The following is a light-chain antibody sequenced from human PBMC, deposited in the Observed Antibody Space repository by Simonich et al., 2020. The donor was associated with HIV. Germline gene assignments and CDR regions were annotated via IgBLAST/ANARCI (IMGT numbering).Light chain of an antibody. CDR3: QHYNNYLYT. V-gene: IGKV3-15*01. Sequence: EIEMTQSPATLSVSPGERPTPYCRASQSVRSNLAWYQQKPGQAPRLLIYGASTRATGIPARFSGSGSGTEFTLTISSLQPDDFATYYCQHYNNYLYTFGQGTKLEI. CDR2: GAS. J-gene: IGKJ2*01. CDR1: QSVRSN.